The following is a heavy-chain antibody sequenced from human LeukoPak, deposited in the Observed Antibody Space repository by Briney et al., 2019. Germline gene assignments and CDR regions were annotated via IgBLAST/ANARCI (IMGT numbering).Heavy chain of an antibody. CDR1: GLIFSSYG. J-gene: IGHJ6*03. D-gene: IGHD3-16*01. CDR2: IRHDEIKT. CDR3: AKPVIPSAYQGTYYMDV. Sequence: GGSLRLSCAASGLIFSSYGMHWVRQAPGEGLEWVAYIRHDEIKTFYADSVKGGFTISRDNSKNTLYLQMHSLRAEDTALYYCAKPVIPSAYQGTYYMDVWGKGTTVTVSS. V-gene: IGHV3-30*02.